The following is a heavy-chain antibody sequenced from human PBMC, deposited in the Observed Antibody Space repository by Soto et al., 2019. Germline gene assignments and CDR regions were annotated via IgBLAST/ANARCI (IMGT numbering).Heavy chain of an antibody. CDR3: ASLPPRIQLAVLPIPP. Sequence: QVQLRESGPGLVKPSGTLSLNCAVSGGSISSTNWWTWVRQSPGKGLEWIGEMYHSGSITYNPSLRCRVSMSVDKPNRQFSLQLRHATAADTAAYYWASLPPRIQLAVLPIPPWGRGTLVTVSA. D-gene: IGHD1-1*01. J-gene: IGHJ5*02. CDR2: MYHSGSI. CDR1: GGSISSTNW. V-gene: IGHV4-4*02.